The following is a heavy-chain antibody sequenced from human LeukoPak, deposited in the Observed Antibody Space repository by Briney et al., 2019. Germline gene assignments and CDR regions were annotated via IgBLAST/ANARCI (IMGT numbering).Heavy chain of an antibody. D-gene: IGHD3-3*01. J-gene: IGHJ4*02. CDR2: ISAYNGNT. Sequence: ASVKVSCKASGYTFTSYGISWVRQAPGQGLEWVGWISAYNGNTNYAQKLQGRVTMTTDTSTSTAYMELRSLRSDDTAVYYCAISHYDFWSGYYRGYFDYWGQGTLVTVSS. V-gene: IGHV1-18*01. CDR3: AISHYDFWSGYYRGYFDY. CDR1: GYTFTSYG.